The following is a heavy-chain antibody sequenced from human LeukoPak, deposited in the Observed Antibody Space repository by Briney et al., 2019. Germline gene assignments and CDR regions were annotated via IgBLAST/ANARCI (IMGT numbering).Heavy chain of an antibody. CDR3: AKAPNYYDSSGSYYFDY. CDR1: GFTFSSYG. J-gene: IGHJ4*02. CDR2: IRYDGSNK. D-gene: IGHD3-22*01. V-gene: IGHV3-30*02. Sequence: GGSLRLSCAASGFTFSSYGMHWVRQAPGKGLEWVAFIRYDGSNKYYADSVKGRFTISRDNSKNTLYLQMNSLRAEDTAVYYCAKAPNYYDSSGSYYFDYWGQGTLVTVSS.